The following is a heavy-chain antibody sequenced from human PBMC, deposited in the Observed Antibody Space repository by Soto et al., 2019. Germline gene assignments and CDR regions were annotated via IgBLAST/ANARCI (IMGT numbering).Heavy chain of an antibody. J-gene: IGHJ4*02. CDR2: VFYDGTT. D-gene: IGHD4-4*01. CDR1: GGAINTNNYY. Sequence: QLQLQESGPGPVKPSGTLSLTCTVSGGAINTNNYYWGWVRQPPGKGLEWIGSVFYDGTTYYSPSLKSRVTISLATSRTQFSLKLNSVTAADTAVYYCERLVVVSTVANVWGQGTLVTVSS. CDR3: ERLVVVSTVANV. V-gene: IGHV4-39*01.